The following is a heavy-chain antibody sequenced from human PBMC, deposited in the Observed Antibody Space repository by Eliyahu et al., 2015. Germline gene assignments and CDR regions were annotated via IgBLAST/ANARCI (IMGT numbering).Heavy chain of an antibody. CDR1: GGSFXXYY. CDR3: ARSAGSSHRRGYYYYGMDV. Sequence: QVQLQQWGAGLLKPSETLSLTCAVYGGSFXXYYWSWXRQPPGKGLEWIGEINHSGSTNYNPPLKSRVTISVDTSKNQFSLKLSSVTAADTAVYYCARSAGSSHRRGYYYYGMDVWGQGTTVTVSS. V-gene: IGHV4-34*01. J-gene: IGHJ6*02. D-gene: IGHD6-6*01. CDR2: INHSGST.